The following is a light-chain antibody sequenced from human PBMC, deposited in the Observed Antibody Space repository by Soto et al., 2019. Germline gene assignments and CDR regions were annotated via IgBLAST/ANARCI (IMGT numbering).Light chain of an antibody. Sequence: EIVLTQSPGTLSLSPGERATLSCRASQSVSSGYLAWYQQKPGQAPRLLIYGESNRATGLPDRFSGSGSGKDFTLTISRLEPEDFAVYYCHQYGGSPRTLGQGTKVEIK. CDR2: GES. CDR3: HQYGGSPRT. V-gene: IGKV3-20*01. CDR1: QSVSSGY. J-gene: IGKJ1*01.